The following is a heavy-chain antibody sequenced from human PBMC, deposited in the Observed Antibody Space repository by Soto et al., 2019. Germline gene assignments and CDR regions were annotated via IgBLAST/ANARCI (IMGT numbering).Heavy chain of an antibody. CDR1: GFTFDAYS. V-gene: IGHV3-9*01. CDR3: SKDMGMGMVLEIIMNY. D-gene: IGHD3-10*01. CDR2: ISGKSGSI. Sequence: RLSCAASGFTFDAYSMPWVRQAPGKGLEWVSGISGKSGSIGYSDAVKGRFTISRDKDKNSLYLQMNRMRAEGTALYYCSKDMGMGMVLEIIMNYWGQGTLVT. J-gene: IGHJ4*02.